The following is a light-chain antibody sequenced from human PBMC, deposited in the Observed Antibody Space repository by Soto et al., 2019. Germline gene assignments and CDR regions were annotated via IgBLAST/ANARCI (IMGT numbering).Light chain of an antibody. V-gene: IGKV3-20*01. Sequence: EIVLTQSPGTLSLSPGERATLSCRASQSVTSNYLAWYQQKPGQAPRLLIYGASTRATGIPDRFSGSGSVTDFTLTISRLEPEDFAVYYCQQYGSSLFTFGPGTKVDIK. CDR1: QSVTSNY. CDR3: QQYGSSLFT. J-gene: IGKJ3*01. CDR2: GAS.